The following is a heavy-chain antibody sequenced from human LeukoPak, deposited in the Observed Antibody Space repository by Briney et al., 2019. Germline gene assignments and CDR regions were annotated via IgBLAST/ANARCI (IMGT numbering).Heavy chain of an antibody. D-gene: IGHD3-10*01. J-gene: IGHJ4*02. CDR2: ISSSSSYI. V-gene: IGHV3-21*01. CDR3: ARTHGSPRKYYFDY. Sequence: GGSLRLSCAASGFTFSSYSMNWVRQAPGKGLEWVSSISSSSSYIYYAGSVKGRFTISRDNAKNSLYLQMNSLRAEDTAVYYCARTHGSPRKYYFDYWGQGTLVTVSS. CDR1: GFTFSSYS.